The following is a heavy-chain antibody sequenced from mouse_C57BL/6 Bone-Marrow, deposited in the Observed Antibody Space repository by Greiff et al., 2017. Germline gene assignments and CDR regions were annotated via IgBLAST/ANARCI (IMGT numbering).Heavy chain of an antibody. CDR2: IDPEDGET. V-gene: IGHV14-2*01. CDR3: ARWSTTVVVPFDY. Sequence: EVKLHQSGAELVKPGASVKLSCTASGFNIKDYYMHWVKKRTEQGLEWIGRIDPEDGETKTAPKLQGKATITADTSSNTAYLQLSSLTSEDTAVYYCARWSTTVVVPFDYWGQGTTLTGSS. D-gene: IGHD1-1*01. J-gene: IGHJ2*01. CDR1: GFNIKDYY.